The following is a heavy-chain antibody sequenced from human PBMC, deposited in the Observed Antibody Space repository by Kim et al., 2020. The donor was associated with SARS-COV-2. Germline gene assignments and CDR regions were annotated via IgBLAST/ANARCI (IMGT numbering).Heavy chain of an antibody. CDR1: GGTFSSYA. CDR2: IIPIFGTA. J-gene: IGHJ5*02. Sequence: SVKVSCKASGGTFSSYAISWVRQAPGQGLEWMGGIIPIFGTANYAQKFQGRVTITADESTSTAYMELSSLRSEDTAVYYCARAIWEGMRFDPWGQGTLVTVSS. CDR3: ARAIWEGMRFDP. V-gene: IGHV1-69*13. D-gene: IGHD1-26*01.